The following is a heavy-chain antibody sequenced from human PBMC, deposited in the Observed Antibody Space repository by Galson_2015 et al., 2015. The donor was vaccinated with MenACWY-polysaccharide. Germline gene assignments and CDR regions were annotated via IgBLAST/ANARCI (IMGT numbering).Heavy chain of an antibody. CDR3: AREGGRATFGVVVAYFDY. V-gene: IGHV3-30-3*01. CDR2: VSYDGSDK. Sequence: SLRLSCAASGFTFSTYAMHWVRQAPGKGLEWVAVVSYDGSDKYYADSVKGRFTISRDNSKNTLYLQMNSLRPEDTAVYYCAREGGRATFGVVVAYFDYWGQGTLVTVSS. CDR1: GFTFSTYA. J-gene: IGHJ4*02. D-gene: IGHD3-3*01.